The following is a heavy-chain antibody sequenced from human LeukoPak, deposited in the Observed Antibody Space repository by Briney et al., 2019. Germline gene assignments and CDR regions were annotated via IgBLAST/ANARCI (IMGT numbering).Heavy chain of an antibody. V-gene: IGHV3-21*01. D-gene: IGHD3-10*01. CDR3: ARDLHYYGSGP. Sequence: GGSLRLSCVAYGFNFRDYSMNWVRQAPGKGLDWVSGISGTSSYMYYGDSVKGRFTVSRDNAKNSLYLQMESLRVEDTAVYYCARDLHYYGSGPWGQGTLVTVSS. CDR2: ISGTSSYM. CDR1: GFNFRDYS. J-gene: IGHJ5*02.